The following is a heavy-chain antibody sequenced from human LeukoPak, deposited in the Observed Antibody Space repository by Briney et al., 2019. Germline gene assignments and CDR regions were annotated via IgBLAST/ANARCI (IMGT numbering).Heavy chain of an antibody. J-gene: IGHJ4*02. CDR3: ARALTYYYDSSGYYIPRYYFDY. CDR1: GASISSSSYY. D-gene: IGHD3-22*01. V-gene: IGHV4-39*07. CDR2: IYYSVST. Sequence: SETLSLTCTVSGASISSSSYYWGWIRQPPGKGLEWIGAIYYSVSTYYNPSLKSRLTISVDTSKNQFSLKLSSVTAADTAVYYCARALTYYYDSSGYYIPRYYFDYWGQGTLVTVSS.